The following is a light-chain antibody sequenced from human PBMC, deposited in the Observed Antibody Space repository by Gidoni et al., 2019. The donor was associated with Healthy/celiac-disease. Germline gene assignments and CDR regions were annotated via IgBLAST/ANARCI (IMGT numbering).Light chain of an antibody. CDR1: KLGDKY. CDR2: QDS. J-gene: IGLJ2*01. CDR3: QAWDSSTEGVV. V-gene: IGLV3-1*01. Sequence: SYALTQPPSVSVSPGQTASITCSGDKLGDKYACWYQQKPGQSPVLVIYQDSKRPSGIPERFSGSNSGNTATLTISGTQAMDEADYYCQAWDSSTEGVVFGGGTKLTVL.